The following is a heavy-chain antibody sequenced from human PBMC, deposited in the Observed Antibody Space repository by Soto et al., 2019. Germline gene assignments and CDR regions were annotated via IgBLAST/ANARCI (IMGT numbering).Heavy chain of an antibody. J-gene: IGHJ4*02. CDR2: INTDGSRT. CDR3: AWGYSESPR. Sequence: EVQLVESGGSLVQPGGSLRLSCAASGFTFSSSWMYWVRQAPGKGLVWVSRINTDGSRTNYAYSVKGRFTISRDNAKNTLYLQMNSLRAEDTAVYSCAWGYSESPRWGQGPLVTVSS. D-gene: IGHD3-22*01. V-gene: IGHV3-74*01. CDR1: GFTFSSSW.